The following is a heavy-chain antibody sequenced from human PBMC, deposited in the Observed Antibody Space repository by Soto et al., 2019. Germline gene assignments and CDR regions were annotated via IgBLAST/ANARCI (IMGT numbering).Heavy chain of an antibody. CDR3: ARGQRIAAAGQADNWFDP. Sequence: QVQLVQSGAEVKKPGSSGKVSCKASGYTFTSYDITWVRQATGQGLEWMGGMNPNSGNTGYAPKFQGRVTMTRNTSISTAYMELSSLRSEDTAVYYCARGQRIAAAGQADNWFDPWGQGTLVTVSS. J-gene: IGHJ5*02. CDR2: MNPNSGNT. V-gene: IGHV1-8*01. CDR1: GYTFTSYD. D-gene: IGHD6-13*01.